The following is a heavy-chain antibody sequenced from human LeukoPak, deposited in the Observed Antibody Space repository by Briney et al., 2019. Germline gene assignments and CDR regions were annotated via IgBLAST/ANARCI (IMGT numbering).Heavy chain of an antibody. D-gene: IGHD1-20*01. CDR2: INHSGTT. CDR1: GGSFSGYY. J-gene: IGHJ6*04. Sequence: SETLSLTCAVYGGSFSGYYWSWIRQPPGKGLEWMGEINHSGTTNYNASLKSRVTISVATSKNQFSLKASSVTAADTAVYYCARGLNWNDGNYYYGMDVWGKGTTVTVSS. CDR3: ARGLNWNDGNYYYGMDV. V-gene: IGHV4-34*01.